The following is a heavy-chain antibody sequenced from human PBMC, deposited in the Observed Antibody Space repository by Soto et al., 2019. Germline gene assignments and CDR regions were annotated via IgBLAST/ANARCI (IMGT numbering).Heavy chain of an antibody. CDR3: ATAPSEIYWFDP. CDR2: INHSGST. D-gene: IGHD3-3*01. V-gene: IGHV4-34*01. CDR1: GGSLSGYY. J-gene: IGHJ5*02. Sequence: SXTLSLTCAVYGGSLSGYYWSWIRQPPGKGLEWIGEINHSGSTNYNPSLKSRVTISVDTSKNQFSLKLSSVTAADTAVYYCATAPSEIYWFDPWGQGTLVTVSS.